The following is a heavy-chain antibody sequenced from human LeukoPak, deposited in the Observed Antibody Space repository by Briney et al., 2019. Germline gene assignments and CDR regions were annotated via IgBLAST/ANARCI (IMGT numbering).Heavy chain of an antibody. CDR1: GFTFSSSA. CDR2: ISSSSSTI. J-gene: IGHJ6*02. CDR3: ARGQAGGMDV. V-gene: IGHV3-48*01. Sequence: GGSLRLSCAASGFTFSSSAMNWVRQAPGKGLEWVSYISSSSSTIYYAGSVKGRFTISRDNAKNSLYLQMNSLRAEDTAVYYCARGQAGGMDVWGQGTTVTVSS.